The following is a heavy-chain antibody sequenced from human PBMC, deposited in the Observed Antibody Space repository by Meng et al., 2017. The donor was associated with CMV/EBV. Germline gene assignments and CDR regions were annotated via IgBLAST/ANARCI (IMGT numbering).Heavy chain of an antibody. Sequence: SETLSLTCAVYGGSFSGYYWSWIRQPPGKGLEWIGEINHSGSPNYNPSLKSRVTISVDTSKNQFSLKLSSVTAADTAVYYCARAKTMDYWGQGTLVTVSS. V-gene: IGHV4-34*01. D-gene: IGHD1-14*01. CDR2: INHSGSP. CDR1: GGSFSGYY. CDR3: ARAKTMDY. J-gene: IGHJ4*02.